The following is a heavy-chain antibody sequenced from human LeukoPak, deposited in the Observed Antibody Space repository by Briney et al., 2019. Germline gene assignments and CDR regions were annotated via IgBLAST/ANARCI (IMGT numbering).Heavy chain of an antibody. CDR3: ARIAGTLIWFGELFDY. CDR1: GGTFSSYA. CDR2: ISAYNGNT. Sequence: ASVKVSCKASGGTFSSYAISWVRQAPGQGLEWMGWISAYNGNTNYAQKLQGRVTMTTDTSTSTAYMELRSLRSDDTAVYYCARIAGTLIWFGELFDYWGQGTLVTVSS. V-gene: IGHV1-18*01. D-gene: IGHD3-10*01. J-gene: IGHJ4*02.